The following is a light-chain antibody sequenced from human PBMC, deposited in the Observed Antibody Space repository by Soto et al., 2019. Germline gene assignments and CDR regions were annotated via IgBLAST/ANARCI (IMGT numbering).Light chain of an antibody. CDR1: QDITNY. V-gene: IGKV1-33*01. Sequence: DSQMTQSPSSLSASVGDRVTIICQASQDITNYLNWYQQKPGKAPKLLFYDASNLEKEVPSRFSGSRYEPHFSFNISGLKPEDIATYYCQQSDNVPFTLGQGTRLEMK. CDR3: QQSDNVPFT. J-gene: IGKJ5*01. CDR2: DAS.